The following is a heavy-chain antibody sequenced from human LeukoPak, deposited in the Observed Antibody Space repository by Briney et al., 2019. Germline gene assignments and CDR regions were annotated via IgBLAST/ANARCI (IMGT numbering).Heavy chain of an antibody. V-gene: IGHV4-30-2*05. CDR1: GVAISRGGYA. Sequence: SVTLSLTCAVSGVAISRGGYAWNWIRQPPGKGLEWIAYIYHSGTTYYNPSLKSRATISVDTSKNQFSLKLSSVTAADTAVYYCAREELGGSARNYWGQGTLVTVSS. CDR2: IYHSGTT. CDR3: AREELGGSARNY. D-gene: IGHD1-7*01. J-gene: IGHJ4*02.